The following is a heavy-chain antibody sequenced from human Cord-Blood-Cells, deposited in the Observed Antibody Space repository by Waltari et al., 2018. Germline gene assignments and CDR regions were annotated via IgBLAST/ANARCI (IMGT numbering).Heavy chain of an antibody. CDR2: ISSSSSYI. Sequence: EVQLVESGGGLVKPGGSLRLSCAASGFTFSSYSMNWVRQAPGKGLEWVSSISSSSSYIYYADSVKGRFTISRDNAKNSLYLQMNSLRAEDTAVYYCARGPTIFGVVTHFDYWGQGTLVTVSS. CDR1: GFTFSSYS. CDR3: ARGPTIFGVVTHFDY. V-gene: IGHV3-21*01. J-gene: IGHJ4*02. D-gene: IGHD3-3*01.